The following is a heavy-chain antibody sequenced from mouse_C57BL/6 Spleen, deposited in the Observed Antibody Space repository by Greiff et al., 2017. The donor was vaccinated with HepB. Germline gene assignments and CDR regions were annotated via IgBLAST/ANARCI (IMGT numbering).Heavy chain of an antibody. V-gene: IGHV1-31*01. CDR2: IYPYNGVS. D-gene: IGHD2-1*01. CDR3: ARGDIYYGNYYAMDY. CDR1: GYSFTGYY. Sequence: EVQRVESGPELVKPGASVKISCKASGYSFTGYYMHWVKQSHGNILDWIGYIYPYNGVSSYNQKFKGKATLTVDKSSSTAYMELRSLTSEDSAVYYGARGDIYYGNYYAMDYWGQGTSVTVSS. J-gene: IGHJ4*01.